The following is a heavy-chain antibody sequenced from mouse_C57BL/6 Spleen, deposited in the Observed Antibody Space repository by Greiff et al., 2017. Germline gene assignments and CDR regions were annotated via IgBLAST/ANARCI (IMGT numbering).Heavy chain of an antibody. V-gene: IGHV1-53*01. Sequence: QVQLQQSGTELVKPGASVKLSCKASGYTFTSYWMHWVKQRPGQGLEWIGNINPSNGGTNYNEKFKSKATLTVDKSSSTAYMQLSSLTSEDSAVYECARRLIYYCGSSYGDYAMDYWGQGTSVTVSS. CDR2: INPSNGGT. CDR3: ARRLIYYCGSSYGDYAMDY. J-gene: IGHJ4*01. CDR1: GYTFTSYW. D-gene: IGHD1-1*01.